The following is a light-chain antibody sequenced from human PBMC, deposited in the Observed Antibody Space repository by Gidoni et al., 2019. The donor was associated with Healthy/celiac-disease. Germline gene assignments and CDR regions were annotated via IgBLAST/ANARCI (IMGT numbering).Light chain of an antibody. J-gene: IGKJ2*01. CDR3: QQLNSYPYT. Sequence: DIQLTQSPSFLSASVGDRVTITCRASQGISSYLAWYQQQPGKAPKLLIYAASTLQSGVPSRFSGSGSGTEFTLTISSLQPEDFATYYCQQLNSYPYTFXQXTKLEIK. CDR1: QGISSY. V-gene: IGKV1-9*01. CDR2: AAS.